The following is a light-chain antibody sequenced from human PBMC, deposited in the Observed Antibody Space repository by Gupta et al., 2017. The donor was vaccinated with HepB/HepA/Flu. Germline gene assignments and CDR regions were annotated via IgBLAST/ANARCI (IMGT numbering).Light chain of an antibody. CDR3: QQRSNWPLCS. CDR2: DAS. J-gene: IGKJ2*04. Sequence: EIVLTQSPATLSLSPGERATLSCRASQSVSSYLAWYQQKPGQAPRLLIYDASNRATGIPARFSGSGSGTDFTLTISSLEPEDVAVYYCQQRSNWPLCSFGQGTKLEIK. CDR1: QSVSSY. V-gene: IGKV3-11*01.